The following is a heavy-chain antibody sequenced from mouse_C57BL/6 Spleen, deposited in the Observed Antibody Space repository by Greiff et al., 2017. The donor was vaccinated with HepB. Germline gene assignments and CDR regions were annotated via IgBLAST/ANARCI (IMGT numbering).Heavy chain of an antibody. D-gene: IGHD2-4*01. CDR1: GFNIKDYY. V-gene: IGHV14-1*01. CDR2: IDPEDGDT. J-gene: IGHJ3*01. CDR3: TTADYDAWFAY. Sequence: VQLQQSGPELVRPGASVKLSCTASGFNIKDYYMNWVKQRPEQGLEWIGRIDPEDGDTDYAPKFQGKATMTADTSSTTAYLLLSSLTSEDNAVYYCTTADYDAWFAYWGRGTLVTVSA.